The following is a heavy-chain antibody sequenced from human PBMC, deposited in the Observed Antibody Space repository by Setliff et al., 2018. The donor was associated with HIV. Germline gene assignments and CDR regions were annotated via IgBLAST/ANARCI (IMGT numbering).Heavy chain of an antibody. CDR3: ATDLHCSGGSCFDY. D-gene: IGHD2-15*01. V-gene: IGHV1-69-2*01. CDR1: GYTFTDYY. J-gene: IGHJ4*02. CDR2: VDPEDGET. Sequence: VKVSCKASGYTFTDYYMHWVQQAPGKGLEWMGRVDPEDGETIYAEKFQGRVTITADTSTDTAYMELSSLRSEETAVYYCATDLHCSGGSCFDYWGQGTLVTVSS.